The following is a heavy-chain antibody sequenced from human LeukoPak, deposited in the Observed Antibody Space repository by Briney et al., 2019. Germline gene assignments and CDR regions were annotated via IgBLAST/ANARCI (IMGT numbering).Heavy chain of an antibody. CDR3: ARVFTITSVADYFDY. CDR2: IYYSGST. Sequence: SETLSLTCTVSGGSISSYYWSWIRQPPGKGLEWIGYIYYSGSTNYNPSLKSRVTISVDTSKNQFSLKLSSVTAADTAVYYCARVFTITSVADYFDYWGQGTLVTVSS. V-gene: IGHV4-59*01. CDR1: GGSISSYY. D-gene: IGHD3-10*01. J-gene: IGHJ4*02.